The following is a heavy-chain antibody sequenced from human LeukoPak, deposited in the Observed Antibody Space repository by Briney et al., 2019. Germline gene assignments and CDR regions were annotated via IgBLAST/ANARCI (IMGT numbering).Heavy chain of an antibody. CDR2: IIPIFGTT. CDR3: AVPATQRNYYYYYMDV. D-gene: IGHD2-2*01. J-gene: IGHJ6*03. CDR1: GGTFSSYA. V-gene: IGHV1-69*01. Sequence: SVKVSCKASGGTFSSYAISWVRQAPGQGLEWMGGIIPIFGTTDYAQKFQDRVTITADESTSTVYMELSSLRSEDTAIYYCAVPATQRNYYYYYMDVWGKGTPVTVSS.